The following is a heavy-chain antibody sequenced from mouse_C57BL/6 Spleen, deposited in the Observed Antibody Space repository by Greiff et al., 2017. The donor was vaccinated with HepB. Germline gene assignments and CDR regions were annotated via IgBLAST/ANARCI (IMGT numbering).Heavy chain of an antibody. J-gene: IGHJ3*01. CDR1: GFNIKDDY. D-gene: IGHD2-3*01. CDR3: TTSAWLLRLFAY. V-gene: IGHV14-4*01. CDR2: IDPENGDI. Sequence: EVQLQQSGAELVRPGASVKLSCTASGFNIKDDYMHWVKQRPEQGLEWIGWIDPENGDIEYASKFQGKATITADTSSNTAYLQLSSLTSEDTAVYYCTTSAWLLRLFAYWVQGTLVTVSA.